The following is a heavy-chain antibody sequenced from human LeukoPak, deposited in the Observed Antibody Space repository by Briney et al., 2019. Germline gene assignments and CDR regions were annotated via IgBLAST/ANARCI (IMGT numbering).Heavy chain of an antibody. D-gene: IGHD7-27*01. CDR3: ARISGDF. Sequence: SETLSLTCSVSGGSISDFYWSWIRQPAGKGMEWIGRIYSRGNTNYNPSLKSRVTMSLDASKNEFSLKLSSVTAADTAVYYCARISGDFWGRGTLVTVSS. V-gene: IGHV4-4*07. CDR2: IYSRGNT. J-gene: IGHJ4*02. CDR1: GGSISDFY.